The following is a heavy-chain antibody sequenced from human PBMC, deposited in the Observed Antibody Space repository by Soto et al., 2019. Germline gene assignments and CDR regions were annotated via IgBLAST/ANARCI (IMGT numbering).Heavy chain of an antibody. J-gene: IGHJ3*01. CDR1: GYTFTRNW. Sequence: PGESLKISCKGSGYTFTRNWIGWVRQMPGKGLEWMGIIFPIDSDTRYSPSSQGQVTISADNSISTAYLQWSSLKASDTAIYYCATPGGRAFNAFDVWGQGTMVT. CDR3: ATPGGRAFNAFDV. D-gene: IGHD3-16*01. CDR2: IFPIDSDT. V-gene: IGHV5-51*01.